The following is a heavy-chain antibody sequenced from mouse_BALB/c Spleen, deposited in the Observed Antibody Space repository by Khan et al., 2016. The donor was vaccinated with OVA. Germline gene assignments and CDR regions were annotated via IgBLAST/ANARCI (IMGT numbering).Heavy chain of an antibody. CDR1: GYTFTDYY. D-gene: IGHD1-2*01. CDR2: ISPGSGDT. J-gene: IGHJ3*01. V-gene: IGHV1-77*01. CDR3: ARRNYVGYTFGD. Sequence: QVQLQQSGAELARPGASVKLSCKASGYTFTDYYINWVKQRTGQGLEWIGEISPGSGDTYYNEKFKGKATLTADKSSNTVYMQLSSLTAEASAVYFCARRNYVGYTFGDWGQWTLVTVSA.